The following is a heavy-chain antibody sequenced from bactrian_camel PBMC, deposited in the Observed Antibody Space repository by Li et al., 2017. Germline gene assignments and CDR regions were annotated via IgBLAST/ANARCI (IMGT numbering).Heavy chain of an antibody. D-gene: IGHD2*01. CDR2: VDRHGNI. CDR1: GDTYSGNC. J-gene: IGHJ6*01. CDR3: AATDWAGSGAICLLLRRSSFGY. V-gene: IGHV3S53*01. Sequence: HVQLVESGGGSVQAGGSLTLSCAASGDTYSGNCMGWFRQAPGKEREGIANVDRHGNIMYADSVKGRFTISQDSAKNIVYLQMNSLKPEDTAMYVCAATDWAGSGAICLLLRRSSFGYWGQGTQVTVS.